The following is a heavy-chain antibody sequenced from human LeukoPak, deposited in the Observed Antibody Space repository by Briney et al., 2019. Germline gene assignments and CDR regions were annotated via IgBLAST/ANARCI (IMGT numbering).Heavy chain of an antibody. J-gene: IGHJ4*02. CDR1: GDSISSGDYY. Sequence: PSESLSLTCTVSGDSISSGDYYWSWIRQPAGKGLEWIGSIYYSGSTYYIPSLKSRVTISVDTSKNQFSLKLSSVTAADTAVYYCASLRERSYYARGFDYWGQGTLVTVSS. D-gene: IGHD1-26*01. CDR2: IYYSGST. V-gene: IGHV4-39*01. CDR3: ASLRERSYYARGFDY.